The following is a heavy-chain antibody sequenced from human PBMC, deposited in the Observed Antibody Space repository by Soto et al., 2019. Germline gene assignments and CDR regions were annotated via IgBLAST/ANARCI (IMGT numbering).Heavy chain of an antibody. J-gene: IGHJ6*02. V-gene: IGHV4-34*01. Sequence: SATRALSCTVSGGSISSYYWSWIRQPPGKGLEWIGEINHSGSTNYNPSLKSRVTISVDTSKNQFSLKLSSVTAADTAVYYCARVRITMVRAIYGMDVWGQGTTVTVSS. D-gene: IGHD3-10*01. CDR3: ARVRITMVRAIYGMDV. CDR1: GGSISSYY. CDR2: INHSGST.